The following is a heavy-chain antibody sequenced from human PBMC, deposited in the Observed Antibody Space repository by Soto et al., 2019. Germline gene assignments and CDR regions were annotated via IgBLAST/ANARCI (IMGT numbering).Heavy chain of an antibody. CDR2: IYYSGST. CDR3: ASPGYCSGGSCYYDAFDI. D-gene: IGHD2-15*01. J-gene: IGHJ3*02. Sequence: QLQLQESGPGLVKPSETLSLTCTVSGGSISSSSYYWGWIRQPPGKGLEWIGSIYYSGSTYYNPSLKSRVTISVDTSKNQFSLTLSSVTAADTAVYYCASPGYCSGGSCYYDAFDIWGQGTMVTVSS. CDR1: GGSISSSSYY. V-gene: IGHV4-39*01.